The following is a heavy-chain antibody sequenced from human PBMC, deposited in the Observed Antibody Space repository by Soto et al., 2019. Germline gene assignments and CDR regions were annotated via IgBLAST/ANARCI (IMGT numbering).Heavy chain of an antibody. V-gene: IGHV1-8*01. CDR3: ARGKSKSGSDSFDY. CDR1: GYTFTSYD. CDR2: MNPNSGNT. Sequence: QVQLVQSGAEVKKPGASVKVSCKASGYTFTSYDINWVRQATGQGLEWVGWMNPNSGNTGYAQKFQGRVTMTRSTSMSTAYMELSSLRSEDTAVYYCARGKSKSGSDSFDYWGQGTLVTVSS. J-gene: IGHJ4*02. D-gene: IGHD1-26*01.